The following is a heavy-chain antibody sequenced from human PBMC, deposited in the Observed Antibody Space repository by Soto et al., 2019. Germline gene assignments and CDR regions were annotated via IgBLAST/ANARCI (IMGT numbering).Heavy chain of an antibody. Sequence: PSETLSLTCTVPGVSVSSGSFYWAWIRQPPGKGLEWIGFGSYSGTTNYKPSLKSRVTISVDTSRSQISLKVSSLTAADTAVYYCARGATVTQFDYWGRGTLVTVSS. V-gene: IGHV4-61*01. CDR2: GSYSGTT. J-gene: IGHJ4*02. CDR3: ARGATVTQFDY. D-gene: IGHD4-17*01. CDR1: GVSVSSGSFY.